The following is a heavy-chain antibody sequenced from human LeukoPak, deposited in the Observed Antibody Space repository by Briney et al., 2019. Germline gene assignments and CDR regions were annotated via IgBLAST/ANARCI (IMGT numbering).Heavy chain of an antibody. Sequence: PGRSLRLSCAASGFTFSSYGMHWVRQAPGKGLEWVAVISYDGSNEYYGDSVKGRSTISRDNSKNTLYVQMNSLRAEDTAVYYCARGGSYGDYYYYGMDVWGQGTTVTVSS. CDR3: ARGGSYGDYYYYGMDV. J-gene: IGHJ6*02. V-gene: IGHV3-30*03. CDR1: GFTFSSYG. D-gene: IGHD1-26*01. CDR2: ISYDGSNE.